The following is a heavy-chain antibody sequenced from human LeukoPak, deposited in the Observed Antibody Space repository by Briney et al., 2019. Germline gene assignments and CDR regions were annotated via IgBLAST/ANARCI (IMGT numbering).Heavy chain of an antibody. CDR1: GYTFIAYY. Sequence: GASVEVSCRASGYTFIAYYMHWVRQAPGQGLEWMGWINPSSGGTNYAQKFQGRVTMTRDTSISTAYMELSELRSDDTAVYYCAGQKDPRPIDYWGQGTLITVSS. CDR3: AGQKDPRPIDY. V-gene: IGHV1-2*02. J-gene: IGHJ4*02. CDR2: INPSSGGT.